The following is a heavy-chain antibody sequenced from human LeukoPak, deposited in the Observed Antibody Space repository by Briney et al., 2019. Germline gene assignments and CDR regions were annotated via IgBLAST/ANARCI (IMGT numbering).Heavy chain of an antibody. CDR3: ARGTYYYDSSGVYYFDY. CDR2: ISYDGSNK. D-gene: IGHD3-22*01. J-gene: IGHJ4*02. V-gene: IGHV3-30-3*01. Sequence: GGSLRLSCAASGFTFSSYAMHWVRQAPGKGLEWVAVISYDGSNKYYADSVKGRFTISRDNSKNTLYLQMNSLRAEDTAVYYCARGTYYYDSSGVYYFDYWGQGTLVTVSS. CDR1: GFTFSSYA.